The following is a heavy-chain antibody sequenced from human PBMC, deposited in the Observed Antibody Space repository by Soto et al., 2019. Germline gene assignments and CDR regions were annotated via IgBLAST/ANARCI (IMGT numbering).Heavy chain of an antibody. CDR1: GGSINSGGYS. Sequence: PSETLSLTCTVSGGSINSGGYSWTWIRQPPGKALEWIGQINHSGSANYNPSLRSRVIISIGTPKNQFSLELTSVTAADTAVYYCARSGSPTFNAYWGQGTLVTVSS. CDR3: ARSGSPTFNAY. J-gene: IGHJ4*02. D-gene: IGHD2-8*01. V-gene: IGHV4-39*07. CDR2: INHSGSA.